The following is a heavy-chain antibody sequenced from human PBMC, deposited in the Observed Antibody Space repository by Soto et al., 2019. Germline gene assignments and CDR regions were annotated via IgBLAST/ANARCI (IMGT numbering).Heavy chain of an antibody. Sequence: LRLSCVASGFFFSGFEMSWVRQAPGKGLEWISYISTGNVIYQADSVRGRFTISRDDAKNSLFLQMNSLTAEDTAVYYCARQIVAGGYFDYWGQGTVVTVSS. V-gene: IGHV3-48*03. D-gene: IGHD2-21*01. CDR2: ISTGNVI. CDR3: ARQIVAGGYFDY. CDR1: GFFFSGFE. J-gene: IGHJ4*02.